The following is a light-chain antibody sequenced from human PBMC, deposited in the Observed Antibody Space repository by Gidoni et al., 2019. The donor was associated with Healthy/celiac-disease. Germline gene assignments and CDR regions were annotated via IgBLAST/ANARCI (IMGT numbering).Light chain of an antibody. CDR1: NSGSKS. Sequence: SYVLTQPPSVSVAPGQTARITGGGNNSGSKSVHWYQQKQGQAPVLVVYDDSDRPSGIPERFSGSNSVNTATLTISRVEAGDEADYYCQVWDSSSDHYVFGTGTKVTVL. CDR3: QVWDSSSDHYV. J-gene: IGLJ1*01. V-gene: IGLV3-21*02. CDR2: DDS.